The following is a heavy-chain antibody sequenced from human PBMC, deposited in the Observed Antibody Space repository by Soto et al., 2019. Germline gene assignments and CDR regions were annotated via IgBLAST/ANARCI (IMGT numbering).Heavy chain of an antibody. V-gene: IGHV5-51*01. CDR1: GYSFTSYW. CDR3: ARSYGSGKYYFYMDV. Sequence: PGESLKISCKGSGYSFTSYWIVWVRQMPGKGLEWMGLIFPSDSDTRYSPSFQGQVTISADKSINTAYLQWSSLKASDTAMYYCARSYGSGKYYFYMDVWGTGTTVTVSS. CDR2: IFPSDSDT. D-gene: IGHD3-10*01. J-gene: IGHJ6*03.